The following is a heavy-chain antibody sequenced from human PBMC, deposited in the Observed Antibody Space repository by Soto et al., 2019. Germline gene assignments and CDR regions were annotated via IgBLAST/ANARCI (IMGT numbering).Heavy chain of an antibody. Sequence: VQLVESGGGVVQPGRSLRLSCAASGFTINSYGMHWVRQSPGKGLEWVAVISYDGTNKDYVDSVKGRFTISRDISKNTVYPPMKSLRPEDTAGYYWAIFFVIQPEATFPLGQGTLVTVSS. CDR3: AIFFVIQPEATFP. CDR1: GFTINSYG. CDR2: ISYDGTNK. D-gene: IGHD5-18*01. V-gene: IGHV3-30*03. J-gene: IGHJ5*02.